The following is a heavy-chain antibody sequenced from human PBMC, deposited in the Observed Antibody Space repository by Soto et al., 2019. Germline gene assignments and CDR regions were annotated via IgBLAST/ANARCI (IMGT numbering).Heavy chain of an antibody. CDR1: GGSISSYY. Sequence: LETLSLTCTVSGGSISSYYWSWIRQPPGKGLEWIGYIYYSGSTNYNPSLKSRVTISVDTSKNQFSLKLSSVTAADTAVYYCARERVYDYYYGMDVWGQGTTVTVSS. CDR2: IYYSGST. CDR3: ARERVYDYYYGMDV. J-gene: IGHJ6*02. V-gene: IGHV4-59*12.